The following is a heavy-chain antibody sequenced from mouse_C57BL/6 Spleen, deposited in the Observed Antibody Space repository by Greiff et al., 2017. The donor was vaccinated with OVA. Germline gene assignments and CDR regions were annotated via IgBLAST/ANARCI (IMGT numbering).Heavy chain of an antibody. CDR1: GFTFSDYG. CDR2: ISSGSSTI. CDR3: ARVGYPLYAMDY. D-gene: IGHD2-2*01. V-gene: IGHV5-17*01. Sequence: EVKVVESGGGLVKPGGSLKLSCAASGFTFSDYGMHWVRQAPEKGLEWVAYISSGSSTIYYADTVKGRFTISRDNAKNTLFLQMTSLRSEDTAMDYCARVGYPLYAMDYWGQGTSVTVSS. J-gene: IGHJ4*01.